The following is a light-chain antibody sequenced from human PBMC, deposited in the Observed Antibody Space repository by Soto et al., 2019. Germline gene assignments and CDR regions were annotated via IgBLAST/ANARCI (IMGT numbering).Light chain of an antibody. J-gene: IGKJ1*01. Sequence: EIVLTQSPATLSLSPGERATLSCRASQSVSSYLAWYQQKPGPAPRLLISDASNRATGIPARFSGSGSGTDFTLTISSLEPEDFAVYYCQQRSTWPGTFGQGTKVEIK. CDR2: DAS. V-gene: IGKV3-11*01. CDR3: QQRSTWPGT. CDR1: QSVSSY.